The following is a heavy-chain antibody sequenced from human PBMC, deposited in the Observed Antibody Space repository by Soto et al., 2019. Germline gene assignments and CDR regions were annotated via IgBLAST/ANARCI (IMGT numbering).Heavy chain of an antibody. J-gene: IGHJ5*02. Sequence: QVQLVQSGAEVKKPGASVKVSCKASGYTFSSYGISWVRQAPGQGLEWMGWISAYNGNTNYAQNLQGRVTMTTDTSTRPAYMERRSLRSADTAVYYCARDQGGGWFDPWGRGTLVTVSS. CDR1: GYTFSSYG. V-gene: IGHV1-18*01. D-gene: IGHD1-26*01. CDR2: ISAYNGNT. CDR3: ARDQGGGWFDP.